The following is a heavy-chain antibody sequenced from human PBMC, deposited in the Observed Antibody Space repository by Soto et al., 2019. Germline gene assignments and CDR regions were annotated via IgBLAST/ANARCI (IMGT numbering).Heavy chain of an antibody. CDR1: GYAFTSYD. V-gene: IGHV1-8*01. D-gene: IGHD3-3*01. CDR2: MNPNSGNT. CDR3: ARGLVWRKAYYYYGMDV. J-gene: IGHJ6*02. Sequence: GASVKVSWKASGYAFTSYDMNWVRQATGQGLEWMGWMNPNSGNTGYAQKFQGRVTMTRNTSISTAYMELSSLRSEDTAVYYCARGLVWRKAYYYYGMDVWGQGTTVTVSS.